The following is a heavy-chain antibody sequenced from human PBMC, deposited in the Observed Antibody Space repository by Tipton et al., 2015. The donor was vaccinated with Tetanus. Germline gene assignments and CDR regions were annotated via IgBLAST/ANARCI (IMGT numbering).Heavy chain of an antibody. V-gene: IGHV3-21*04. J-gene: IGHJ4*02. D-gene: IGHD3-3*01. Sequence: SLRLSCAASGFTFSSYSMNWVRQAPGKGLEWVSSISSSSSYIYYADSVKGRFTISRDNSKNTLYLQMNSLRAEDTAVYYCAKELAIFGANIYWGQGTLVTVSS. CDR1: GFTFSSYS. CDR3: AKELAIFGANIY. CDR2: ISSSSSYI.